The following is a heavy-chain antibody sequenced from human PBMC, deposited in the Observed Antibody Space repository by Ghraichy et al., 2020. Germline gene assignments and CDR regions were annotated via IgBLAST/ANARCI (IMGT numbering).Heavy chain of an antibody. J-gene: IGHJ4*02. CDR3: GRGRWYSDY. D-gene: IGHD4-23*01. V-gene: IGHV1-8*01. CDR2: MDPNSGDT. CDR1: GYTFTTYD. Sequence: ASVKVSCKASGYTFTTYDLNWVRQASGQGLEWMGWMDPNSGDTVYAQKFQGRVTMTRDTSISTAYMDLSSLTSEDTAVYYCGRGRWYSDYWGQGTLVTVSS.